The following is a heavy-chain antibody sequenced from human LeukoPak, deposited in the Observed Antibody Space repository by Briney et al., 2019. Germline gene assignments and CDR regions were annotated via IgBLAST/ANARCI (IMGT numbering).Heavy chain of an antibody. CDR2: IYYSGST. CDR3: ARLGGSYWGAFDI. J-gene: IGHJ3*02. D-gene: IGHD1-26*01. V-gene: IGHV4-59*08. Sequence: SETLSLTCTVSGGSISSYYWSWIRQPPGKGLEWIGYIYYSGSTNYNPSLKSRVTISVDTSKNQFSLKLSSVTAADTAVYYCARLGGSYWGAFDIWGQGTMVTVSS. CDR1: GGSISSYY.